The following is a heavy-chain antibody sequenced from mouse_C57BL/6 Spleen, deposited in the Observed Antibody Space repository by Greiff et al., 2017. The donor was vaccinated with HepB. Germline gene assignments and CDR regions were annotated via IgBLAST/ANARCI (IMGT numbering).Heavy chain of an antibody. Sequence: VQVVESGAELAKPGTSVKVSCKASGYAFTNYLIEWVKQRPGQGLEWIGVINPGSGGTNYNEKFKGKATLTADKSSSTAYMQLSSLTSEDSAVYCCARRDYGGGFAYWGQGTLVTVSA. CDR3: ARRDYGGGFAY. D-gene: IGHD1-1*01. J-gene: IGHJ3*01. CDR2: INPGSGGT. CDR1: GYAFTNYL. V-gene: IGHV1-54*01.